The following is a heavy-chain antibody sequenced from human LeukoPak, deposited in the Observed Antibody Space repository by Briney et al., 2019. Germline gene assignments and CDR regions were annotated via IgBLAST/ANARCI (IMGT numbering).Heavy chain of an antibody. V-gene: IGHV3-74*01. Sequence: GGSLRLSCAPPGFTFNGAAIHWVRQSSGKGLVWVSRINRDGRSTSYADSVKGRFTLSRDSAKNTRYLQMNSLRAEDTAVYYCARVTIFGEVATFDYWGQGTLVSVPS. CDR2: INRDGRST. D-gene: IGHD3-3*01. CDR1: GFTFNGAA. CDR3: ARVTIFGEVATFDY. J-gene: IGHJ4*02.